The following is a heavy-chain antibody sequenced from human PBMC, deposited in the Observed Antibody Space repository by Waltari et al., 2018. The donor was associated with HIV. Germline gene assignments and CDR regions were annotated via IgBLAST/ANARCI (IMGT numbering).Heavy chain of an antibody. CDR2: CYHSGST. CDR3: ARLSMSDAFDI. V-gene: IGHV4-39*02. CDR1: GGYISNTTDH. Sequence: QLQLQESGPGLEKPSETMSLTCTVSGGYISNTTDHRAWIRQPPGKGLEWIGICYHSGSTNYNPSLKSRVTITIDTSKNHVSLKLNSVTATDTALYYCARLSMSDAFDIWGQGTLVTVSS. J-gene: IGHJ3*02.